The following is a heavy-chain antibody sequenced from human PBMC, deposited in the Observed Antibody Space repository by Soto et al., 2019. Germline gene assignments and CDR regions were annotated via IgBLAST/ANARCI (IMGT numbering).Heavy chain of an antibody. CDR1: GYTFTGYY. CDR2: INPNSGDT. Sequence: GASVKVSCKASGYTFTGYYMHWVRQAPGQGLEWMGWINPNSGDTNYAQKFQGRVTMTRDTSISTAYMELSRLRSDDTAVYYCARDRLGMGATPLYYYYGMDVWGQGTTVTVSS. D-gene: IGHD1-26*01. CDR3: ARDRLGMGATPLYYYYGMDV. V-gene: IGHV1-2*02. J-gene: IGHJ6*02.